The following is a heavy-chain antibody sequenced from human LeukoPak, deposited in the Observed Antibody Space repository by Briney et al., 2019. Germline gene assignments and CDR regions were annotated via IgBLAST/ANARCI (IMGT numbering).Heavy chain of an antibody. D-gene: IGHD6-25*01. Sequence: SEILSLTCTVSGGSFTSYYWSWIRQPPGKGLEWIGYIYTSGNTNYNPSLKSRVTISVDTSKNQFSLKLYSVTAADTAVYYCARLLQRNWFDPWGQGTLVTVSS. CDR1: GGSFTSYY. CDR2: IYTSGNT. J-gene: IGHJ5*02. V-gene: IGHV4-4*09. CDR3: ARLLQRNWFDP.